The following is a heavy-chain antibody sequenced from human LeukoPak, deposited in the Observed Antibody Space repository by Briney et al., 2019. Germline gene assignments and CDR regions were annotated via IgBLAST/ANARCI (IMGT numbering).Heavy chain of an antibody. D-gene: IGHD3-10*01. CDR1: GFTFSSYG. CDR2: IRYDGSNK. CDR3: AKDLDYYGSGSYTFDY. V-gene: IGHV3-30*02. Sequence: GGSLRLSCAASGFTFSSYGMHWVRQAPGKGLEWVAFIRYDGSNKLYADSVKGRFTISRDNSKNTLYLQMNSLRAEDTAVYYCAKDLDYYGSGSYTFDYWGQGTLVTVSS. J-gene: IGHJ4*02.